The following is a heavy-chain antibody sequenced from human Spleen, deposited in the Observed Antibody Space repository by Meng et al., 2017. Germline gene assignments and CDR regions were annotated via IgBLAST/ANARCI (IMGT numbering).Heavy chain of an antibody. V-gene: IGHV5-51*01. CDR2: IYPGDSDT. Sequence: GESLKISCKGSGYSFTSYWIGWVRQMPGKGLEWMGIIYPGDSDTRYSPSFQGQVTISADKSISTAYLQWSSLKASDTAMYYCARRGLTGTTVPEPFDYWGQGTLVTVSS. D-gene: IGHD1-20*01. CDR3: ARRGLTGTTVPEPFDY. CDR1: GYSFTSYW. J-gene: IGHJ4*02.